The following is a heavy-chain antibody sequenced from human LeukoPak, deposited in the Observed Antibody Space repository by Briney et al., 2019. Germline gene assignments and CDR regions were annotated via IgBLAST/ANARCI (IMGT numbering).Heavy chain of an antibody. D-gene: IGHD6-6*01. J-gene: IGHJ4*02. Sequence: PSETLSLTCAVYGGSFSGYYWSWIRQPPGKGLEWIGEINHSGSTNYNPSLKSRVTISVDTSKNQFSLKLSSVTAADTAVYYCASEYSSSSSRYFDYWGQGTLVNGSS. CDR1: GGSFSGYY. V-gene: IGHV4-34*01. CDR3: ASEYSSSSSRYFDY. CDR2: INHSGST.